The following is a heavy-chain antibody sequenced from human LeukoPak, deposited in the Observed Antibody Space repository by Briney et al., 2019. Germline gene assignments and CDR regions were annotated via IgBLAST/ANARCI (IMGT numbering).Heavy chain of an antibody. V-gene: IGHV3-7*01. D-gene: IGHD6-13*01. CDR1: GFTFSNYG. CDR3: ARVHHSSSWGTDDC. Sequence: PGGSLRLSCAASGFTFSNYGLTWVRHVPGKGLEWVANIKEDGGEKYYVDSVRGRFTISRDNAKNSLYLHMNSLRAEDTAVYYCARVHHSSSWGTDDCWGQGTLVTVSS. J-gene: IGHJ4*02. CDR2: IKEDGGEK.